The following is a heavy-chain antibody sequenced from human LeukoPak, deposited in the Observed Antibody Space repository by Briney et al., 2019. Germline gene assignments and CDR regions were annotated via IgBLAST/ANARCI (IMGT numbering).Heavy chain of an antibody. D-gene: IGHD1-26*01. CDR2: ISPYNGNT. J-gene: IGHJ6*03. CDR1: GYTFTSYA. Sequence: ASVKVSCKASGYTFTSYAISWVRQAPGQGLEWMGWISPYNGNTNYAQKLQGRVTMTTDTSTSTAYMELRSLRSDDTAVYYCARDGDSGSYWDYYMDVWGKGTTVTVSS. CDR3: ARDGDSGSYWDYYMDV. V-gene: IGHV1-18*01.